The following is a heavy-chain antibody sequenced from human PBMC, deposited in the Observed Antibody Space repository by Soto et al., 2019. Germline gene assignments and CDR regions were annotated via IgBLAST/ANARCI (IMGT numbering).Heavy chain of an antibody. D-gene: IGHD2-15*01. CDR2: IDPSDSYT. J-gene: IGHJ6*02. CDR1: GYSFTSYW. Sequence: PGESLKISCKGSGYSFTSYWISWVRQMPGKGLEWMGRIDPSDSYTNYSPSFQGHVTISADKSISTAYLQWSSLKASDTAMYYCARHRGVVETNYYYYGMDVWGQGTTVTVSS. CDR3: ARHRGVVETNYYYYGMDV. V-gene: IGHV5-10-1*01.